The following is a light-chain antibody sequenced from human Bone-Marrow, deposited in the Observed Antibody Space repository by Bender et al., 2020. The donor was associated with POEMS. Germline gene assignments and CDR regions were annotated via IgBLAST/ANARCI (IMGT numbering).Light chain of an antibody. CDR2: EVS. V-gene: IGLV2-23*02. Sequence: QPALTQTASVSGSPGQSITISCTGTSSDVGSYNIVSWFQQHPGKAPKLMIYEVSKRPSGVSHRFSGSKSANTASLTISGLQAADEADYYCCSFEPGSTFAVFGGGSHLTVL. CDR1: SSDVGSYNI. J-gene: IGLJ7*01. CDR3: CSFEPGSTFAV.